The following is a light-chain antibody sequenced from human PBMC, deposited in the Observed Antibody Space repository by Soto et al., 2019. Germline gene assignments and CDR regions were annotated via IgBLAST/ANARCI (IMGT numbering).Light chain of an antibody. J-gene: IGKJ2*01. Sequence: EIVMTQSPATLSVSPGERATLSCRASQSVSINLAWFQQKPGQAPRLLIYGASTRATGIPARFSGSGSGTEFTLTISSLQSEDFAVYYCHQYHQWQYTFGQGTKLEIK. CDR1: QSVSIN. CDR3: HQYHQWQYT. CDR2: GAS. V-gene: IGKV3-15*01.